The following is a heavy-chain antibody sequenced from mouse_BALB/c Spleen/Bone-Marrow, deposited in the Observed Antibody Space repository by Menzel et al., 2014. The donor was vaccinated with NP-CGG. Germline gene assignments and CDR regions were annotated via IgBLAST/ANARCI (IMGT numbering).Heavy chain of an antibody. J-gene: IGHJ3*01. CDR1: GFNIKDTY. V-gene: IGHV14-3*02. CDR3: ARSGDGPFAY. D-gene: IGHD2-3*01. CDR2: IDPANGNT. Sequence: EVQLQQSGAELVKPGASVKLSCTASGFNIKDTYMHWVKQRPEQGPEWIGRIDPANGNTKYGPKFQGRATVTTDTSSNTASLQLSNLTSEDTAVYYCARSGDGPFAYWGQGTLVTVSA.